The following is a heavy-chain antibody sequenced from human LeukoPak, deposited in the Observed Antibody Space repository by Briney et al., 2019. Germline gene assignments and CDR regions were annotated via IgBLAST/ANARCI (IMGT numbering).Heavy chain of an antibody. CDR1: GGSVSSGSYY. CDR3: ARATPIAPDY. V-gene: IGHV4-61*01. CDR2: IYYSGST. Sequence: LETLSLTCTVSGGSVSSGSYYWSWIRQPPGKGLEWIGYIYYSGSTNYNPSLKSRVTISVDTSKNQFSLKLSSVTAADTAVYFCARATPIAPDYWGQGTLVTVSS. J-gene: IGHJ4*02. D-gene: IGHD6-13*01.